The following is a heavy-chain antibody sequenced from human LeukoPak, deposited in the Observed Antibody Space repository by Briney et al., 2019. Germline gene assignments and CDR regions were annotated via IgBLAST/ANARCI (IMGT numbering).Heavy chain of an antibody. CDR3: ARLTMVRGDPNWFDP. V-gene: IGHV4-4*02. D-gene: IGHD3-10*01. Sequence: SETLSLTCAVSGGSISSSNWWSWVRQPPGKGLEWIGEIYHSGSTNYNPSLKSRVTISVDKSKNQSPLKLSSVTAADTAVYYCARLTMVRGDPNWFDPWGQGTLVTVSS. CDR2: IYHSGST. CDR1: GGSISSSNW. J-gene: IGHJ5*02.